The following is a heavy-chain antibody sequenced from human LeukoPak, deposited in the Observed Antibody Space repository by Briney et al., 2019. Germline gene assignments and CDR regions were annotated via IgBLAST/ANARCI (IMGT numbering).Heavy chain of an antibody. CDR1: GLTFCRKC. V-gene: IGHV3-30*02. J-gene: IGHJ4*02. CDR2: IRYGGSNT. CDR3: AKARRIEYSDFDY. Sequence: GGSLTLSCAASGLTFCRKCMLWVRQAPGKGLEGVAFIRYGGSNTLHADSVGGRFTISRDNSTNTLYLQMNSLRADDTAVYYCAKARRIEYSDFDYWGQGTLVTVSS. D-gene: IGHD2-15*01.